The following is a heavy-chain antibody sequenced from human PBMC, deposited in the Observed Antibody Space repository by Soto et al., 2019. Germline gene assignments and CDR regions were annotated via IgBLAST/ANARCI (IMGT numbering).Heavy chain of an antibody. CDR1: GGSISSGGYY. CDR2: IYYSGST. V-gene: IGHV4-31*03. Sequence: PSETLSLTCTVSGGSISSGGYYWSWIRQHPGKGLEWIGYIYYSGSTYYNASLKSRVTMSVDTSKNQFSLKLSSVTAVDTAVYYCARTLQDYGMDVWGQGTTVTVSS. CDR3: ARTLQDYGMDV. J-gene: IGHJ6*02.